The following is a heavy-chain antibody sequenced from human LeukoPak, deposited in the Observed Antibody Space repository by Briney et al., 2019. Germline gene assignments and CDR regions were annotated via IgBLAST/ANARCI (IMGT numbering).Heavy chain of an antibody. Sequence: EGSLRLSCAASGFTFSSYAMSWVRQAPGKGLEWVSAISGSGGSTYYADSVKGRFTISRDNSKNTLYLQMNSLRAEDTAVYYCAKEGLGYSSSWYLNAFDIWGQGTMVTVSS. J-gene: IGHJ3*02. V-gene: IGHV3-23*01. CDR2: ISGSGGST. CDR3: AKEGLGYSSSWYLNAFDI. D-gene: IGHD6-13*01. CDR1: GFTFSSYA.